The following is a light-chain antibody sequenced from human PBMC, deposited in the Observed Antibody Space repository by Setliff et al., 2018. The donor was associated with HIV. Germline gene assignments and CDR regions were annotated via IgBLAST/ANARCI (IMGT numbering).Light chain of an antibody. CDR2: EVR. Sequence: QSVLTQPASVSGSPGQSITISCTGTSSDVGGYSYVSWYQQHPGKAPKLIIYEVRNRPSGVSNRFSGSKSGNTASLTISGLQAEDGADYYWSSYAITNTLPFGTGTKVTVL. CDR1: SSDVGGYSY. CDR3: SSYAITNTLP. J-gene: IGLJ1*01. V-gene: IGLV2-14*01.